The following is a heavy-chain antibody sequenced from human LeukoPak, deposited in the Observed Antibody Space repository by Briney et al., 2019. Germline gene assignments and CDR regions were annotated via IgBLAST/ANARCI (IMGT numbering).Heavy chain of an antibody. D-gene: IGHD3-22*01. CDR1: GYTFTGYY. J-gene: IGHJ4*02. CDR2: TIPNSGGT. Sequence: ASVKVSCKASGYTFTGYYMHWVRQAPGQGLEWMGWTIPNSGGTNYAQKFQGRVTMTGDTSISTAYMELSRLRSDDTAVYYCARDLYYYDSSGYYYYFDYWGQGTLVTVSS. CDR3: ARDLYYYDSSGYYYYFDY. V-gene: IGHV1-2*02.